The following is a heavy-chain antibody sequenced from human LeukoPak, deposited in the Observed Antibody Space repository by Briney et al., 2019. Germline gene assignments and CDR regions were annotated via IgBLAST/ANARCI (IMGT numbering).Heavy chain of an antibody. CDR1: GFTFSSYA. D-gene: IGHD6-19*01. CDR2: ISGSGGST. CDR3: AKPRPYSSGWYGPQSPYYFDY. J-gene: IGHJ4*02. V-gene: IGHV3-23*01. Sequence: PGGSLRLSCAASGFTFSSYAMSWVRQAPGKGLEWVSAISGSGGSTYYADSVKGRFTISRDNSKNTLYLQMNSLRAEDTAVYYCAKPRPYSSGWYGPQSPYYFDYWGQGTLVTVSS.